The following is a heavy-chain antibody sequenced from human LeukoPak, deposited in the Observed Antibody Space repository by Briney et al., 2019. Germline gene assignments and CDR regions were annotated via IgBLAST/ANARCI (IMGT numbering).Heavy chain of an antibody. Sequence: GASVTVSCTASGGTFSIYAISWVRQAPGQGLEWMGGIIPIFGTANYAQKFQGRVTITADESTSTAYMELSSLRSEDTAVYYCARCRSGYYYDAFDIWGQGTMVTVSS. V-gene: IGHV1-69*13. CDR3: ARCRSGYYYDAFDI. CDR2: IIPIFGTA. CDR1: GGTFSIYA. J-gene: IGHJ3*02. D-gene: IGHD3-22*01.